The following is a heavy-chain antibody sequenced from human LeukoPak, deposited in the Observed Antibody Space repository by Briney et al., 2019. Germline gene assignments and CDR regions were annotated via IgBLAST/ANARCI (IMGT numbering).Heavy chain of an antibody. CDR3: AREGGGVRFLESMFDP. CDR2: IYTSGST. J-gene: IGHJ5*02. D-gene: IGHD3-3*01. V-gene: IGHV4-61*02. CDR1: GGSISSGSYY. Sequence: SQTLSLTCTVSGGSISSGSYYWSWIRQPAGKGLEWIGRIYTSGSTNYNPSLKSRVTISVDTSKNQFSLKLSSVTAADTAVYYCAREGGGVRFLESMFDPWGQGTLVTVSS.